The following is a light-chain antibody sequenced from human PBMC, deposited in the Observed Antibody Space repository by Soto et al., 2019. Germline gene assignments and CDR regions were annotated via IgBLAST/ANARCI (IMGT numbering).Light chain of an antibody. CDR3: QQYDTWPIDT. Sequence: EIVMTQSPATLSVSPGDRATLSCRASQSVSRTLAWYQQKPGQAPRLLIYGASTRATGIPARFSGSGSGTEFTLTISSLQSEDVALYYCQQYDTWPIDTFDQGTKTEIK. V-gene: IGKV3-15*01. J-gene: IGKJ2*01. CDR2: GAS. CDR1: QSVSRT.